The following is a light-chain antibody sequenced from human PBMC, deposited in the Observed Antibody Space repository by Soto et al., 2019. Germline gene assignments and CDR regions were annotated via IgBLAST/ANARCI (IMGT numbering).Light chain of an antibody. CDR1: SSDVGGSNY. CDR3: SSYTSSSTLVV. CDR2: DVS. Sequence: QSALTQPASVSGSPGQSITISCTGTSSDVGGSNYVSWYQQHPGKAPKLMIYDVSNRPSGVSNRFSGSKSGNTASLTISGLQAEDEADDYCSSYTSSSTLVVFGGGTKLTVL. J-gene: IGLJ2*01. V-gene: IGLV2-14*01.